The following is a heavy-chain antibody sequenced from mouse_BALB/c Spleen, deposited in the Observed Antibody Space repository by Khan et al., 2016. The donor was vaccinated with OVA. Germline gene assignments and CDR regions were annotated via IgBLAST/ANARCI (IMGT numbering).Heavy chain of an antibody. CDR2: ISTYSGNT. CDR3: TRPAYDGYYDY. Sequence: QIQLVQSGPELVRPGVSVKISCKGSGYTFTDYAIHWVKQSHAKSLEWIGLISTYSGNTNYKQKFKGKATLTVDKSSSTAYMELARLTSEDSAIYVCTRPAYDGYYDYWGQGTTLTVSS. CDR1: GYTFTDYA. J-gene: IGHJ2*01. D-gene: IGHD2-3*01. V-gene: IGHV1S137*01.